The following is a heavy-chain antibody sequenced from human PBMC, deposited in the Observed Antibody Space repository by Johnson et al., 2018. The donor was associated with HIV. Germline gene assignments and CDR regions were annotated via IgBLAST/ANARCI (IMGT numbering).Heavy chain of an antibody. D-gene: IGHD5-12*01. J-gene: IGHJ3*02. Sequence: QVQLVESGGGLVQPGGSLRLSCAASGFTVSSNYMSWVRQAPGKGLEWVALISYDGSNKSYADSVQGRFTISRDNSKNSLYLQMNSLRTEDTAMYYLARDQGSARAATNRAFDIWGQGTLVTVSS. CDR3: ARDQGSARAATNRAFDI. CDR1: GFTVSSNY. V-gene: IGHV3-30*03. CDR2: ISYDGSNK.